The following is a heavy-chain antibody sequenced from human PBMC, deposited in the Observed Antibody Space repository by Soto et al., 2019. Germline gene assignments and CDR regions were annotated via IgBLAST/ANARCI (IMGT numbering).Heavy chain of an antibody. Sequence: QGLLVQSGAEVKKPGASVKVSCRPPESTFSTYYTHWVRQAPGQVHEWMGIFNPTGGSTRYAQKFQGRLRVTRDTSARTVYMDLSSLTSEDTAVYYCATSPFQGGDTYFGSWGQGTLVAVSS. CDR3: ATSPFQGGDTYFGS. CDR1: ESTFSTYY. J-gene: IGHJ5*01. V-gene: IGHV1-46*01. CDR2: FNPTGGST. D-gene: IGHD3-16*01.